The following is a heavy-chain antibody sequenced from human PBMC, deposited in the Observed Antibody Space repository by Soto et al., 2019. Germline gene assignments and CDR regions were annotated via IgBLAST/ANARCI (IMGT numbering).Heavy chain of an antibody. CDR3: ARDQERPRIFGVGSPRGGMDV. V-gene: IGHV1-69*06. D-gene: IGHD3-3*01. CDR2: IIPIVGTA. CDR1: VGTLSSYA. Sequence: SVKFSCQASVGTLSSYAISWLRHAPRQGLEWMGEIIPIVGTANYAQTLQARVTITADKSTSTAYMELSRLRSEDTAVYYCARDQERPRIFGVGSPRGGMDVWAQGTTVTVFS. J-gene: IGHJ6*02.